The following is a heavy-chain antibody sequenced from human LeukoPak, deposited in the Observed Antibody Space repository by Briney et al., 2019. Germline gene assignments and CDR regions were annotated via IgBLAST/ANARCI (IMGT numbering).Heavy chain of an antibody. J-gene: IGHJ4*02. Sequence: PGGSLRLSCAASGFTFSSYAMSWVRQAPGKGLEWVSAISGSGGSTYYADSVKGRFTISRDNSKNTLYLQMNSLRADDTAVYYCAKDRYYYGSGSPPWWGQGTLVTVSS. CDR2: ISGSGGST. CDR3: AKDRYYYGSGSPPW. V-gene: IGHV3-23*01. D-gene: IGHD3-10*01. CDR1: GFTFSSYA.